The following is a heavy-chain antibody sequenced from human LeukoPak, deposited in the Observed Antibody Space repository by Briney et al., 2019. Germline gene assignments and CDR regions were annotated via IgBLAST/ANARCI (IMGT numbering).Heavy chain of an antibody. CDR2: IYYGGDT. J-gene: IGHJ4*02. CDR3: ARHGSASGWYRSHFDY. CDR1: DGSISTSSYH. Sequence: SETLSLTCTVSDGSISTSSYHWAWIRQPPGKGLEWIGSIYYGGDTYYTPSLKSRVTISVETSKNQFSVKLSSATAADTAVYYCARHGSASGWYRSHFDYWGQGTLVTVSS. V-gene: IGHV4-39*01. D-gene: IGHD6-19*01.